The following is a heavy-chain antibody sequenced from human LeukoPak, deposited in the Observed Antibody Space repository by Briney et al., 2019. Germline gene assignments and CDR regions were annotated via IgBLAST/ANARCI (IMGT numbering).Heavy chain of an antibody. CDR3: ARGGKYSSSLFDY. Sequence: GGSLRLSCAPSGFTVSSSYMSWVRQAPGKGLEWVSVIYSGGSTYYADSVKGRFTISRDNSKNTLYLQMNSLRAEDTAVYYCARGGKYSSSLFDYWGQGTLVTVSS. V-gene: IGHV3-66*02. CDR2: IYSGGST. CDR1: GFTVSSSY. J-gene: IGHJ4*02. D-gene: IGHD6-6*01.